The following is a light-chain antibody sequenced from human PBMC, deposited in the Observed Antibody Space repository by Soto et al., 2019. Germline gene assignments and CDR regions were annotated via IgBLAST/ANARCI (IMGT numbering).Light chain of an antibody. V-gene: IGKV1-5*03. CDR2: KAA. J-gene: IGKJ2*01. CDR3: QHYNTDFRN. Sequence: IQMTQSPSTLSASVGDRVTITCRASQSISSWLAWYQQKPGNAPKLLIYKAATLESGVPSRFSGSGSGSEFTLTISSLQPDDSTTYYCQHYNTDFRNFGQGTKGDIK. CDR1: QSISSW.